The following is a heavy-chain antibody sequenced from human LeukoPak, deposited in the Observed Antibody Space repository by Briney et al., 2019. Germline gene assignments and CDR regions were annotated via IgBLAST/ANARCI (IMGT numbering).Heavy chain of an antibody. CDR1: GYTFTGYT. Sequence: ASVKLSCKASGYTFTGYTVHWVRQAPGQGLDWMGCINPNSGATNYAQKFKGWVTMTRDTSITTAYMELSRLTPDDTAVYYCARVNYGSGTHFDYWGQGTLVTVSS. V-gene: IGHV1-2*04. J-gene: IGHJ4*02. CDR3: ARVNYGSGTHFDY. D-gene: IGHD3-10*01. CDR2: INPNSGAT.